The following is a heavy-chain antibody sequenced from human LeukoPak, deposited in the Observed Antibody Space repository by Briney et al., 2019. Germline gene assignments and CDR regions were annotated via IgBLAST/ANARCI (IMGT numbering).Heavy chain of an antibody. J-gene: IGHJ3*02. V-gene: IGHV3-21*01. Sequence: PGGSLRLSCAASGFTFSSYSMNWVRQAPGKGLEWVSSISSSSSYIYYADSVKGRFTISRDNAKNSLYLQMNSLRAEDTAVYYCARGRTSDTVAGTLTDAFDIWGQGTMVTVSS. CDR1: GFTFSSYS. CDR2: ISSSSSYI. CDR3: ARGRTSDTVAGTLTDAFDI. D-gene: IGHD6-19*01.